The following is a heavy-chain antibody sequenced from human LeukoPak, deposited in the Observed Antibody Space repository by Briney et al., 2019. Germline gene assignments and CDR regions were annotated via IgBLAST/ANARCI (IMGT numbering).Heavy chain of an antibody. Sequence: ASVKVSCKASGYTFTGYYMHWVRQAPGQGLEWMGWINPNSGGTNYAQKFQGRVTMTRDTSISTAYMELSRLSSDDTAVYYCARDLGYCSSTSCYTYFDYWGQGTLVTVSS. CDR1: GYTFTGYY. V-gene: IGHV1-2*02. CDR2: INPNSGGT. CDR3: ARDLGYCSSTSCYTYFDY. D-gene: IGHD2-2*02. J-gene: IGHJ4*02.